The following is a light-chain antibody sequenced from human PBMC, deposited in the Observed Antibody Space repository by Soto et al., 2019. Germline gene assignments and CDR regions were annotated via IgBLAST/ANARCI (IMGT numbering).Light chain of an antibody. Sequence: IVIYESSTTLSVTPGGRASLYCRASQSVSNKLAWYQQKPGQAPRLLIYDASNRATGIPDRFSGSGSGTDFTLTISRLESEDFTVYYCQQYGSSITFGQGTRLEIK. V-gene: IGKV3D-15*01. CDR1: QSVSNK. J-gene: IGKJ5*01. CDR2: DAS. CDR3: QQYGSSIT.